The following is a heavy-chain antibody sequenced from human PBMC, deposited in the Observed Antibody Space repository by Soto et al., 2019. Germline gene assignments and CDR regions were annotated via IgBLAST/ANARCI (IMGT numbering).Heavy chain of an antibody. V-gene: IGHV1-69*13. D-gene: IGHD3-9*01. CDR3: ARDSYDILTGPFDY. CDR1: GGTFSSYA. Sequence: SVKVSCAASGGTFSSYAISWVRQAPGQGLEWMGGIIPIFGTANYAQKFQGRVAITADESTSTAYMELSSLRSEDTAVYYCARDSYDILTGPFDYWGQGTLVTVSS. J-gene: IGHJ4*02. CDR2: IIPIFGTA.